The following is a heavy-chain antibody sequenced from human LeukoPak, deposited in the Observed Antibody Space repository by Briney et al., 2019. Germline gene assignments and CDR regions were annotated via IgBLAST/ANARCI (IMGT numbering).Heavy chain of an antibody. V-gene: IGHV3-7*05. J-gene: IGHJ4*02. D-gene: IGHD1-1*01. CDR2: IKQDGSEE. Sequence: GGPLRLSCAASGFSLSSYWMSWARQAPGGGREGVANIKQDGSEEYYVDSVKGRFTISRHNAKNSLYLQMNSLRAEDTAVYYCARDSGDRTVDYWGQGTLVTVSS. CDR3: ARDSGDRTVDY. CDR1: GFSLSSYW.